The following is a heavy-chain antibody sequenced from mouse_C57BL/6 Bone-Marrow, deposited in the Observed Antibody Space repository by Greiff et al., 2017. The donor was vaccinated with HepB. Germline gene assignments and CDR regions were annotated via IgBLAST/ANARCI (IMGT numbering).Heavy chain of an antibody. CDR3: SRRYYYGSSYPFAY. J-gene: IGHJ3*01. V-gene: IGHV1-15*01. CDR2: IDPETGGT. Sequence: QVQLQQSGAELLRPGASVTLSCKASGYTFTDYEMHWVKQTPVHGLEWIGAIDPETGGTAYNQKFKGKAILTADKSSSTAYMELRSLTSEDSAVYYCSRRYYYGSSYPFAYWGQGTLVTVSA. D-gene: IGHD1-1*01. CDR1: GYTFTDYE.